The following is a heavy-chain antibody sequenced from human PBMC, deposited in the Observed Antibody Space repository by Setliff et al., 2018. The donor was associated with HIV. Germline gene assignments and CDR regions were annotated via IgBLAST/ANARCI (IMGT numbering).Heavy chain of an antibody. CDR2: IYYSGST. V-gene: IGHV4-39*01. Sequence: PSETLSLTCTVSGGSISSSSYYWGWIRQPPGKGLEWIGNIYYSGSTYYNPSLKSRVTISVDTSKNQFSLKLSSVTAADTAVYYCAGSIVVVTAAPLTWGQGTLVT. CDR3: AGSIVVVTAAPLT. D-gene: IGHD2-21*02. J-gene: IGHJ5*02. CDR1: GGSISSSSYY.